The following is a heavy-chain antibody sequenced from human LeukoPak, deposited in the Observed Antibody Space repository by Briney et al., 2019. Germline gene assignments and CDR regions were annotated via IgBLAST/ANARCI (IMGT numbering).Heavy chain of an antibody. J-gene: IGHJ4*02. D-gene: IGHD4/OR15-4a*01. CDR3: ARGPNNDYVDY. CDR1: GFTFNTYR. Sequence: GASLRLSCAASGFTFNTYRMNWVRQAPGKGLEWVSFISSSSSYIYYADSVKGRFTISRDNAKNSLYLQMDSLRADDTAVYYCARGPNNDYVDYWGQGTLVTVSS. V-gene: IGHV3-21*06. CDR2: ISSSSSYI.